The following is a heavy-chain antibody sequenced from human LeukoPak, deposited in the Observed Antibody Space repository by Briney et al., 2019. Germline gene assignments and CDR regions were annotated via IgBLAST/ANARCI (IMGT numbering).Heavy chain of an antibody. Sequence: GASVKVSCKASGYTFTSYGISWVRQAPGQGHEWMGWISAYNGNTNYAQKLQGRVTMTTDTSTSTAYMELRSLRSDDTAVYYCARAWCSSTSCYSYYYYGMDVWGQGTTVTVSS. J-gene: IGHJ6*02. CDR2: ISAYNGNT. CDR3: ARAWCSSTSCYSYYYYGMDV. V-gene: IGHV1-18*01. CDR1: GYTFTSYG. D-gene: IGHD2-2*02.